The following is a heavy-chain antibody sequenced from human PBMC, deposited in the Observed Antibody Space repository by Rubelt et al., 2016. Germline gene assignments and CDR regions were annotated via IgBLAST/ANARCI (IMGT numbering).Heavy chain of an antibody. CDR2: INPNSGGT. J-gene: IGHJ4*02. D-gene: IGHD3/OR15-3a*01. CDR1: GYTFTGYL. CDR3: ASGHTDH. V-gene: IGHV1-2*02. Sequence: QLVQSGAEVKKPGASVKVSCKASGYTFTGYLLHWVRQAPGQGLEWMGWINPNSGGTNYAQKFQGRVTMTRDTSITTAYMHLSDLKSNDTAVYYGASGHTDHWGQGTLVLVSS.